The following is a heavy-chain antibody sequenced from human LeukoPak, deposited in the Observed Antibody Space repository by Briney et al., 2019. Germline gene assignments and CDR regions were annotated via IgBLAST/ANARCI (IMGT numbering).Heavy chain of an antibody. CDR1: GLTFSSYA. J-gene: IGHJ4*02. CDR2: ISGIDIST. Sequence: GGSLRLSCAASGLTFSSYAMNHVRHAPGKGLEWVSVISGIDISTYYADSVKGRFTIARDNYKSTVYLQMNSLRAEDTAIYYCAKGGSYGRPDYWGQGTLVTVSS. V-gene: IGHV3-23*01. CDR3: AKGGSYGRPDY. D-gene: IGHD5-18*01.